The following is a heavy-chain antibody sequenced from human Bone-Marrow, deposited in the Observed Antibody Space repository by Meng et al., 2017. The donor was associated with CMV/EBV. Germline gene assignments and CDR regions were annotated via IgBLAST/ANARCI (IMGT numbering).Heavy chain of an antibody. Sequence: FRKNARSWVRPAPGKGMEWVSSISGDTIETYYADSVRGRFTISRDNSRNMLYLQMNYLRAEDTAIYYCVKYQYYDGELSRPGGFDYWVQGNLVTVSS. CDR3: VKYQYYDGELSRPGGFDY. J-gene: IGHJ4*02. D-gene: IGHD3-10*01. V-gene: IGHV3-23*01. CDR1: FRKNA. CDR2: ISGDTIET.